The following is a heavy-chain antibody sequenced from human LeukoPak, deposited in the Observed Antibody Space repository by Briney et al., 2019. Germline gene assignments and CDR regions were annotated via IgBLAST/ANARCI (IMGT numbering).Heavy chain of an antibody. V-gene: IGHV3-21*01. CDR2: ISTSSSYI. CDR1: GFTFSSYE. Sequence: PGGSLRLSCAASGFTFSSYEMNWVRQAPGEGLEWVSSISTSSSYIYYADSVKGRFTISRDNAKNSLYLQMNSLRAEDTAVYYCARRGIAATHYYFDYWGQGTLVTVSS. J-gene: IGHJ4*02. D-gene: IGHD2-15*01. CDR3: ARRGIAATHYYFDY.